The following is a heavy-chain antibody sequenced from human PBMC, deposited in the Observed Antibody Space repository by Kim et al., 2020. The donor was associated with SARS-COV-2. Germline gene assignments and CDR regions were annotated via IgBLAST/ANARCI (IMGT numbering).Heavy chain of an antibody. Sequence: PPLKSRVTTSVDTSKNQYSLKLSSGTAADTAVYYCARAEIAAAGTLPFDYWGQGTLVTVSS. J-gene: IGHJ4*02. D-gene: IGHD6-13*01. V-gene: IGHV4-31*02. CDR3: ARAEIAAAGTLPFDY.